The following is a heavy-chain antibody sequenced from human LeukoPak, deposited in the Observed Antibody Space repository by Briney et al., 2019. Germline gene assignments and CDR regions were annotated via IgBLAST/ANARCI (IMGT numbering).Heavy chain of an antibody. CDR1: GFMFDTYI. J-gene: IGHJ4*02. D-gene: IGHD5-18*01. CDR2: INSINAV. CDR3: ARVSARGYDY. V-gene: IGHV3-48*01. Sequence: PGGSLGLSCAASGFMFDTYIMTWVRQAPGKGLEWISYINSINAVYYTDSVQGRFNISRDNAKNSLYLQMNSLRVEDTAMYYCARVSARGYDYWGRGTLVTVSS.